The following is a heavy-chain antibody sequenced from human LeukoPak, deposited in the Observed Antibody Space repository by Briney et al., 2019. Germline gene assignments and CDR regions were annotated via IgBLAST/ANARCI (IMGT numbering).Heavy chain of an antibody. V-gene: IGHV1-69-2*01. J-gene: IGHJ3*02. Sequence: GASVKISCKASGYTFTDYYMHWVQQAPGKGLEWMGRVDPEDGETIYAEKFQGRVTITADTSTDTAYMELSSLRSEDTAVYYCARDRRQRVEGAFDIWGQGTMVTVSS. CDR2: VDPEDGET. D-gene: IGHD2-15*01. CDR1: GYTFTDYY. CDR3: ARDRRQRVEGAFDI.